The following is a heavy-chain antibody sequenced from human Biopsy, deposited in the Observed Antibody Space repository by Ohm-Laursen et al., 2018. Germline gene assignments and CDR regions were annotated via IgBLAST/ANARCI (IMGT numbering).Heavy chain of an antibody. D-gene: IGHD3-10*01. Sequence: SVKVSCKASGDTFTTSAISWVRQVPGQGLDWMGRIIPILGTVDYGQNFQGRVTIRAYTSTTFLELTSLRYDDTAVYYCASGDVGGIGLDVWGLGTTVTVSS. CDR1: GDTFTTSA. J-gene: IGHJ6*02. CDR2: IIPILGTV. CDR3: ASGDVGGIGLDV. V-gene: IGHV1-69*04.